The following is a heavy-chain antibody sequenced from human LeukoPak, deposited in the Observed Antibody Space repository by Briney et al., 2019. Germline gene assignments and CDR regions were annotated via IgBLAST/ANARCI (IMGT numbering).Heavy chain of an antibody. CDR1: GGSISSYY. V-gene: IGHV4-59*01. J-gene: IGHJ4*02. CDR3: ARVGGGYNWYVDY. CDR2: IYYSGST. Sequence: PSETLSLTCTVSGGSISSYYWSWIRQPPGKGLEWIGYIYYSGSTNCNPSLKSRVTISVDTSKNQFSLKLSSVTAADTAVYYCARVGGGYNWYVDYWGQGTLVTVSS. D-gene: IGHD5-24*01.